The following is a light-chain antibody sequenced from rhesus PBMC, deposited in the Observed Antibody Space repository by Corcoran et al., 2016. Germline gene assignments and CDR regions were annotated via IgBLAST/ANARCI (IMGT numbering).Light chain of an antibody. J-gene: IGKJ4*01. V-gene: IGKV1-22*01. CDR3: LQYSSSPRT. Sequence: DIQMTQSPSSLSASVGDKVTITCRASQGISSWLAWYQQKPGKAPKLLIYKASSLQSGVPSRFSGSGSCTDLTLTISSLQPEDFATYYCLQYSSSPRTFGGGTKVELK. CDR1: QGISSW. CDR2: KAS.